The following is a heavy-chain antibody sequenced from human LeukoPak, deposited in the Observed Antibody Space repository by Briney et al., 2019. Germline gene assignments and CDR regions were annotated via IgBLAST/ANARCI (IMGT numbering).Heavy chain of an antibody. D-gene: IGHD6-19*01. CDR2: ISWNSGSI. J-gene: IGHJ4*02. Sequence: GGSLRLSCAASGFNFHNYAMHWVRRAPGKGLEWVSGISWNSGSIAYADSVKGRFTISRDNVKYSLYLQMNSLRAEDAALYYCAKDTSSGGSGWYDYWGQGTLVTVSS. CDR3: AKDTSSGGSGWYDY. CDR1: GFNFHNYA. V-gene: IGHV3-9*01.